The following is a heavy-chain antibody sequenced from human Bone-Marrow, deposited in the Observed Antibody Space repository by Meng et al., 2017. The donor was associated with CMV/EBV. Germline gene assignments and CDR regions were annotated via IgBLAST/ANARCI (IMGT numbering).Heavy chain of an antibody. CDR1: GYTFTGYY. D-gene: IGHD2-2*01. CDR3: ARDRSRVVPAAPVGYYYYGMDV. CDR2: INPNSGGT. V-gene: IGHV1-2*02. Sequence: ASVKVFCKASGYTFTGYYMHWVRQAPGQGLEWMGWINPNSGGTNYAQKLQGRVTMTRDTSISTAYMELSRLRSDDTAVYYCARDRSRVVPAAPVGYYYYGMDVWGQGTTVTVSS. J-gene: IGHJ6*02.